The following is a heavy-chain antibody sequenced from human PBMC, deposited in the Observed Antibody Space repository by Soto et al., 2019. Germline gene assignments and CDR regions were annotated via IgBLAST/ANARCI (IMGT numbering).Heavy chain of an antibody. Sequence: LVESGGGLVQPGGSLRLHCAASGFTFSNIWMSWVRRSPEKGPEWVASISPDGGEIYYVDSVKGRFTISRDNTRNSLYLQMNSLRAEDTAVYYCAKGPRWGQGTLVTVSS. CDR3: AKGPR. CDR1: GFTFSNIW. J-gene: IGHJ1*01. V-gene: IGHV3-7*01. CDR2: ISPDGGEI.